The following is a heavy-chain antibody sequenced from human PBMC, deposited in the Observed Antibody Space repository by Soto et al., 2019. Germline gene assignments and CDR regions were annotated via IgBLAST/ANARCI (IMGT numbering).Heavy chain of an antibody. Sequence: QLQLQESGPGLVKPSETLSLTCTVSGGSISSSSYYWGWIRQPPGKGLEWIGSIYYSGSTYYNPSLKSRVTISVDTSKNQFSLKLSSVTAADTAVYYCARHARGGPRTCWFDPWGQGTLVTVSS. CDR3: ARHARGGPRTCWFDP. J-gene: IGHJ5*02. V-gene: IGHV4-39*01. D-gene: IGHD2-15*01. CDR2: IYYSGST. CDR1: GGSISSSSYY.